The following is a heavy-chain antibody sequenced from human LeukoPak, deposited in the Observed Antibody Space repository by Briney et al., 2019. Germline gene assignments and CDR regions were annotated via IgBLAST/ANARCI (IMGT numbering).Heavy chain of an antibody. J-gene: IGHJ6*03. CDR1: GGTFSSYA. D-gene: IGHD5-24*01. CDR3: ARDHVEMATPREISYYYYYMDV. Sequence: ASVKVSCKASGGTFSSYAISWVRQAPGQGLEWMGGIIPIFGTANYAQKFQGRVTITADKSTSTAYMELSSLGSEDTAVYYCARDHVEMATPREISYYYYYMDVWGKGTTVTVSS. V-gene: IGHV1-69*06. CDR2: IIPIFGTA.